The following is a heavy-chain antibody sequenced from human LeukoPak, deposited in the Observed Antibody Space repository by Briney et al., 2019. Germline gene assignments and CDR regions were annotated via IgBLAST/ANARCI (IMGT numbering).Heavy chain of an antibody. D-gene: IGHD6-19*01. J-gene: IGHJ4*02. V-gene: IGHV1-2*02. CDR2: INPNSGAT. Sequence: ASVKVSFKASGYTFTGYYMHWVRQAPGQGLEWMGWINPNSGATNYAQKFQGRVTMTRDTSISTDYMELSRLRSDDTAVYYCARHSSPEYYFDYWGQGTLVTVSS. CDR1: GYTFTGYY. CDR3: ARHSSPEYYFDY.